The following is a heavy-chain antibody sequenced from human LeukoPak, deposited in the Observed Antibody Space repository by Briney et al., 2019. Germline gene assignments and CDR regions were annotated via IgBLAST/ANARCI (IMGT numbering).Heavy chain of an antibody. CDR2: IYHSGST. CDR1: SGSFSGYY. D-gene: IGHD6-13*01. CDR3: ARLIAAPTPDDP. Sequence: SETLSLTCAVYSGSFSGYYWGWIRQPPGKGLEWIGSIYHSGSTYYNPSLKSRVTISVDTSKNQFSLKLSSVAAADTAVYYCARLIAAPTPDDPWGQGTLVTVSS. V-gene: IGHV4-38-2*01. J-gene: IGHJ5*02.